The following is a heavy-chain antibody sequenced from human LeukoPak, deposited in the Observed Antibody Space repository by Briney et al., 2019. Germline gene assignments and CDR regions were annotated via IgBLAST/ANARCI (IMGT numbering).Heavy chain of an antibody. CDR1: GFTFSSYG. Sequence: GGSLRLSCAASGFTFSSYGMHWVRQAPGKGLEWVAFIRYDGSNKYYADSVKGRFTISRDNSKNTLYLQMNSLRAEDTAVYYCAKDRASIAVAGSSDYWGQGTLVTVSS. CDR2: IRYDGSNK. CDR3: AKDRASIAVAGSSDY. D-gene: IGHD6-19*01. J-gene: IGHJ4*02. V-gene: IGHV3-30*02.